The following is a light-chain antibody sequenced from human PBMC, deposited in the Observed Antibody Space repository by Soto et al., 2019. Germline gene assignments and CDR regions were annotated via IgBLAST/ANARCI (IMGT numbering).Light chain of an antibody. CDR1: SSDVGNYNY. V-gene: IGLV2-14*01. CDR3: SSYTSSSTHVI. Sequence: QSALTQPASVSGSPGQSITISCTGTSSDVGNYNYVSWYQQYPGRVPKLLIYMVSNRPSGISNRFSASKSGNTASLTISGLQAEDEADYYCSSYTSSSTHVIFGGGTKLTVL. J-gene: IGLJ2*01. CDR2: MVS.